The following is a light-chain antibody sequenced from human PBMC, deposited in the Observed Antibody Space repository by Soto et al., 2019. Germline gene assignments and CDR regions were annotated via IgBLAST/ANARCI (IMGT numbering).Light chain of an antibody. J-gene: IGKJ2*01. CDR2: GAF. Sequence: DIQMTQSPSSVSASVGDRVTITCRASQDISTWLAWYQQKPGKAPKLLIYGAFTLQSGVPSRFSGSGSGTDFNLTISSLQPEDFATYYCQQAISFPPTFGQGTKLEIK. CDR1: QDISTW. CDR3: QQAISFPPT. V-gene: IGKV1-12*01.